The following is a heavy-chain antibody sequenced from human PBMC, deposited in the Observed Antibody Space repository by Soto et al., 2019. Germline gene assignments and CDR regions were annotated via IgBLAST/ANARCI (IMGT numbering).Heavy chain of an antibody. J-gene: IGHJ4*02. CDR1: GASIGSYY. CDR3: ARDQNGSPHFDY. V-gene: IGHV4-59*01. CDR2: IYYSGST. D-gene: IGHD1-26*01. Sequence: SETLSLTCTVSGASIGSYYWSWIRQPPGKGLEWIGFIYYSGSTNYNPSLKSRVTISVDTSKNQFSLRVSSVTAADTAVYYCARDQNGSPHFDYWGQGTLVTVSS.